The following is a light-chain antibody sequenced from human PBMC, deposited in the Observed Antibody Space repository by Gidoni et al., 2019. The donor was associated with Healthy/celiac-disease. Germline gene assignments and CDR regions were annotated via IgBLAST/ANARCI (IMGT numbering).Light chain of an antibody. V-gene: IGKV1-5*03. CDR3: QQYNSYST. CDR1: QSISSW. J-gene: IGKJ1*01. Sequence: DIQMTQSPSTLSASVGDRVTITCRASQSISSWLAWYQQKPGKAPKLLIYNASSLESGVPSRVSGRGSGTEFTLTIRSLQPDCFATYFCQQYNSYSTFGQGTKVEIK. CDR2: NAS.